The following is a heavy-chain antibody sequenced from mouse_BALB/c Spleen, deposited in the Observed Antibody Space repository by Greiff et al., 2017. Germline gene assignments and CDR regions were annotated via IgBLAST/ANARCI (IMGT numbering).Heavy chain of an antibody. CDR1: GFTFSSYT. Sequence: EVHLVESGGGLVQPGGSLKLSCAASGFTFSSYTMSWVRQTPEKRLEWVAYISNGGGSTYYPDTVKGRFTISRDNAKNTLYLQMSSLKSEDTAMYYCARQVDYYGAMDYWGQGTSVTVSS. J-gene: IGHJ4*01. V-gene: IGHV5-12-2*01. D-gene: IGHD1-2*01. CDR3: ARQVDYYGAMDY. CDR2: ISNGGGST.